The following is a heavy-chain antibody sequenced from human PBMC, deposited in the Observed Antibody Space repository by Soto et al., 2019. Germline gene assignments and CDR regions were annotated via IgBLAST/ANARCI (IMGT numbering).Heavy chain of an antibody. D-gene: IGHD6-6*01. V-gene: IGHV5-10-1*01. J-gene: IGHJ6*02. Sequence: PGESLKISCKGPGYSFTSYWISWVRQMPGKGLEWMGRIDPSDSYTNYSPSFQGHVTISADKSISTAYLQWSSLKAPDTAMYYCAFRGAGGKLVPYYGIDVWGQGTTVTVYS. CDR3: AFRGAGGKLVPYYGIDV. CDR1: GYSFTSYW. CDR2: IDPSDSYT.